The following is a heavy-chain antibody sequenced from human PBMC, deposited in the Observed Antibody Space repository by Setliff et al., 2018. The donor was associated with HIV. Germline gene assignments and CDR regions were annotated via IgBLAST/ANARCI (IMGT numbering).Heavy chain of an antibody. CDR3: ARDSVPGYDNSGPWYYYYYMDV. CDR2: FDPEDGET. V-gene: IGHV1-24*01. J-gene: IGHJ6*03. D-gene: IGHD3-22*01. Sequence: ASVKVSCKVSGYTLTEVSIHWVRQAPGKGLEWMGYFDPEDGETVHAQKFQGRVTMTEDTSTDTAYMELSGLRSEDTAVYYCARDSVPGYDNSGPWYYYYYMDVWGKGTTVTFSS. CDR1: GYTLTEVS.